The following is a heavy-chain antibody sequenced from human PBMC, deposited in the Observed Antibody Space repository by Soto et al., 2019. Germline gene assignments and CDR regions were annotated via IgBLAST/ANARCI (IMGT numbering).Heavy chain of an antibody. CDR1: GYSFTSYW. CDR3: ASLGGGAGYSSGWYVGYSYYYGMDV. V-gene: IGHV5-10-1*01. J-gene: IGHJ6*02. D-gene: IGHD6-19*01. CDR2: IDPSDSYT. Sequence: GESLRISCKGSGYSFTSYWISWVRQMPGKGLEWMGRIDPSDSYTNYSPSFQGHVTISADKSISTAYLQWSSLKASDTAMYYCASLGGGAGYSSGWYVGYSYYYGMDVWGQGTTVTVSS.